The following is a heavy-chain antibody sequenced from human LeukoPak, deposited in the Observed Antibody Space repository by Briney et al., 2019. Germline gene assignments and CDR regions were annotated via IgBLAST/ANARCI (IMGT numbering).Heavy chain of an antibody. CDR3: AKLVDTAMVLDY. J-gene: IGHJ4*02. CDR2: ISWNSGSI. V-gene: IGHV3-9*01. Sequence: PGGSLRLSCAASGFTFDDYAMHWVRQAPGKGLEGVSGISWNSGSIGYADSVKGRFTISRDNAKNSLYLQMNSLRAEDTALYYCAKLVDTAMVLDYWGQGTLVTVSS. D-gene: IGHD5-18*01. CDR1: GFTFDDYA.